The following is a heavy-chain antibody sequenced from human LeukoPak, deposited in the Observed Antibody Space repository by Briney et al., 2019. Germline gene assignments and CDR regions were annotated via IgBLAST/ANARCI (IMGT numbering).Heavy chain of an antibody. V-gene: IGHV1-2*02. J-gene: IGHJ4*02. Sequence: ASVQVSCHASGCTFTVYYMHWVRQAPGQGLEWMGWINPNSGGTNYAQKFQGRVTMTRDTSISTAYMELSRLRSDDTAVYYCASESYSSSLDYWGQGTLVTVSS. CDR2: INPNSGGT. D-gene: IGHD6-13*01. CDR3: ASESYSSSLDY. CDR1: GCTFTVYY.